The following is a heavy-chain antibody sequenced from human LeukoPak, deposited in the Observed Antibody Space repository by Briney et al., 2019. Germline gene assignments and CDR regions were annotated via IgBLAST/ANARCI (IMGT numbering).Heavy chain of an antibody. CDR2: IYPGDSDT. J-gene: IGHJ4*02. CDR1: GYSFTSYW. D-gene: IGHD3-10*01. Sequence: GESLKISCKGSGYSFTSYWIGWVRQMPGKGLEWMGIIYPGDSDTRYSPSFQGQVTISADKSISTAYMELSRLRSDDTAVYYCARLIWFGELYFDYWGQGTLVTVSS. V-gene: IGHV5-51*01. CDR3: ARLIWFGELYFDY.